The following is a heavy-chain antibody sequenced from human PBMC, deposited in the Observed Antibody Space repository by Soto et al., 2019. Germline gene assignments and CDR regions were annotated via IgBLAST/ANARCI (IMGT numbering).Heavy chain of an antibody. Sequence: GGSLRLSCAASGFTFNTYSMSWVRQAPWKGLEWVSFISSGSGDIYYADSVKGRFTISRDNAKNSLYLQMNSLRDEDTAVYYCVRASYSSQSKPRMDVWGQGTTVTVSS. V-gene: IGHV3-48*02. CDR1: GFTFNTYS. CDR2: ISSGSGDI. D-gene: IGHD6-13*01. CDR3: VRASYSSQSKPRMDV. J-gene: IGHJ6*02.